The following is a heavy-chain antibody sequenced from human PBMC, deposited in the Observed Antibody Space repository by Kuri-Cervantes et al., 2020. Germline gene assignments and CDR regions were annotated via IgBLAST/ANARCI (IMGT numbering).Heavy chain of an antibody. CDR1: GFTFSNYY. V-gene: IGHV3-69-1*01. CDR2: ISVNGIH. J-gene: IGHJ4*02. CDR3: AKEVITSH. Sequence: GESLKISCAASGFTFSNYYMSGVRQAPGKGLEWVSHISVNGIHKYTDSVKGRFTISRDNAKKSLYLQMNSLRAEDTAIYYCAKEVITSHWGQGTLVTVSS. D-gene: IGHD3-22*01.